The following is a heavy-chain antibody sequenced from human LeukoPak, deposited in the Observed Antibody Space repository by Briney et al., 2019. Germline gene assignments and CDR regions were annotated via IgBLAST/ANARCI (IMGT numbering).Heavy chain of an antibody. Sequence: ASVKVSCKASGYTFTSYDINWVRQATGQGLEWMGWMNPNSGNTGYAQKFQGRVTMTRNTSISTAYMELSSLRSEDTAVYYCARSKADYDFWSGYYLPRGPDIWGQGTMVTVSS. CDR2: MNPNSGNT. V-gene: IGHV1-8*01. CDR1: GYTFTSYD. D-gene: IGHD3-3*01. CDR3: ARSKADYDFWSGYYLPRGPDI. J-gene: IGHJ3*02.